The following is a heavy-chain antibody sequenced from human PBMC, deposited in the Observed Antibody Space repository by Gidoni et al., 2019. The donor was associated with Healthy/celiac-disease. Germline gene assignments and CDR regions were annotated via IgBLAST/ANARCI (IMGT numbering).Heavy chain of an antibody. D-gene: IGHD5-12*01. CDR3: TADQRRDGYNWNCFDY. CDR1: GFTFSNAW. V-gene: IGHV3-15*01. Sequence: EVQLVESGGGLVTPGGSLRLPCSASGFTFSNAWRSWVRQAPGKGLEWVSRSKSKTDGGTTDDAAPVKSRITISRNDSKNTLYRQMNSQKAKDTAVYDCTADQRRDGYNWNCFDYWGQGTLVTVSS. CDR2: SKSKTDGGTT. J-gene: IGHJ4*02.